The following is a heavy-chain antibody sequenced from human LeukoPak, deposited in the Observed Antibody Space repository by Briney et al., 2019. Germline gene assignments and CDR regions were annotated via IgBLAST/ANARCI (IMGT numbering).Heavy chain of an antibody. Sequence: SETLSLTCTVSGGSISSYYWSWIRQPPGKGLEWIGYIYYSGTTNYNPSLKSRVTISVDTSKNQFSLKLSSVTAADTAVYYCAKLPPGYRTYYYSYGMDVWGQGTTVTVSS. CDR3: AKLPPGYRTYYYSYGMDV. CDR2: IYYSGTT. J-gene: IGHJ6*02. D-gene: IGHD5-18*01. V-gene: IGHV4-59*01. CDR1: GGSISSYY.